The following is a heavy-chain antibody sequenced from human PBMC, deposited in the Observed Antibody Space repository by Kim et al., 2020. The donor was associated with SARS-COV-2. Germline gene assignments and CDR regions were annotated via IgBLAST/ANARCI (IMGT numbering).Heavy chain of an antibody. V-gene: IGHV4-39*01. CDR3: ARRSPLLWFGELVDP. CDR1: GGSISSSSYY. Sequence: SETLSLTCTVSGGSISSSSYYWGWIRQPPGKGLEWIGSNYYSGCTHYNPSLKSRVTISVDTSKNQFSLKLNSVTAADTSVDTCARRSPLLWFGELVDPWG. CDR2: NYYSGCT. D-gene: IGHD3-10*01. J-gene: IGHJ5*02.